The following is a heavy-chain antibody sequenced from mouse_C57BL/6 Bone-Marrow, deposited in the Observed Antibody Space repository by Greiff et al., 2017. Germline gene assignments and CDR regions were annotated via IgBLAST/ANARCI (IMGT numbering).Heavy chain of an antibody. Sequence: EVKLVESGGDLVKPGGSLKLSCAASGFTFSSYGMSWVRQTPDKRLEWVATISSGGSYTYYPDSVKGRFTISRDNAKNTLYLQMSSLKSEDTAMYYCARQDYYGADWGQGTLVTVSA. CDR2: ISSGGSYT. D-gene: IGHD1-1*01. J-gene: IGHJ3*01. CDR3: ARQDYYGAD. CDR1: GFTFSSYG. V-gene: IGHV5-6*01.